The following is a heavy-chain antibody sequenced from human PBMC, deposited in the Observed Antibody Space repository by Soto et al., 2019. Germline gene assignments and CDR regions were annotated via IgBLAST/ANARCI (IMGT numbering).Heavy chain of an antibody. CDR2: IYYSGST. V-gene: IGHV4-39*02. CDR1: GGSISSSSYY. CDR3: ARDHSLGGYSYGKFDC. J-gene: IGHJ4*02. D-gene: IGHD5-18*01. Sequence: SETLSLTYTVSGGSISSSSYYWGWIRQPPGKGLEWIASIYYSGSTYYNPSLKSRVTISVDTSKNQFSLKLSSVTAADTAVYYCARDHSLGGYSYGKFDCWGQGTLVTVSS.